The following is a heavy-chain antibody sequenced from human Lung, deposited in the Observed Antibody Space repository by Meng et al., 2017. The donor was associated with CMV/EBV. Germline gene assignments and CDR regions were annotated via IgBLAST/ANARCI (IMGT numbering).Heavy chain of an antibody. D-gene: IGHD2-2*01. J-gene: IGHJ6*02. CDR2: SIPMYATV. Sequence: SVXVSXXASGGTFNSYSISWVRQAPGQGLEWMGGSIPMYATVNYAQKFQGRVTITTDESASTAYMELSSLRSEDTGVYYCVRDCSVASCYDFYYYVMDVWGRGXTVTVSS. CDR3: VRDCSVASCYDFYYYVMDV. V-gene: IGHV1-69*05. CDR1: GGTFNSYS.